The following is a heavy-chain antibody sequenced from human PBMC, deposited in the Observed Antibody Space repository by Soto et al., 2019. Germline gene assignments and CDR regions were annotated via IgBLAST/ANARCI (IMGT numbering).Heavy chain of an antibody. J-gene: IGHJ3*02. V-gene: IGHV4-34*01. D-gene: IGHD2-15*01. CDR3: AREGGVVVVAAGNDDFDI. Sequence: SETLSLTCAVYGGSFSGYYWSWIRQPPGKGLEWIGEINHSGSTNYNPSLKSRVTISVDTSKNQFSLKLSSVTAADTAVYYCAREGGVVVVAAGNDDFDIWGQGTMVTVSS. CDR2: INHSGST. CDR1: GGSFSGYY.